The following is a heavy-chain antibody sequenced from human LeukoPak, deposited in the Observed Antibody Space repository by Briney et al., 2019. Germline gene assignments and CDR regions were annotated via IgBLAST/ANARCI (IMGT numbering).Heavy chain of an antibody. CDR2: IYYSGST. CDR1: GGSISSYY. D-gene: IGHD2-2*01. CDR3: AREDQLLTGWFDP. V-gene: IGHV4-59*01. Sequence: KTSETLSLICTVSGGSISSYYWSWIRQPPGKGLEWIGYIYYSGSTNYNPSLKSRVTISVDTSKNQFSLKLSSVTAADTAVYYCAREDQLLTGWFDPWGQGTLVTVSS. J-gene: IGHJ5*02.